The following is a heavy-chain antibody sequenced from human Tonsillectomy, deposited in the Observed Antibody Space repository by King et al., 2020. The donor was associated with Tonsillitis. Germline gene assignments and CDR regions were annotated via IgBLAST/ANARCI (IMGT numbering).Heavy chain of an antibody. CDR1: GFIFSNYV. V-gene: IGHV3-23*04. J-gene: IGHJ4*02. CDR3: AKDAPSESNWKRGLAYEN. CDR2: ISGSGGST. D-gene: IGHD1-20*01. Sequence: VQLVESGEGLVQPGESLRLSCVASGFIFSNYVMTWVRQAPGKGLEWVSSISGSGGSTYYADSVKGRFTISRDNSRNTLYLQVYGLRDEDAAVYFCAKDAPSESNWKRGLAYENWGQGTLVTVSS.